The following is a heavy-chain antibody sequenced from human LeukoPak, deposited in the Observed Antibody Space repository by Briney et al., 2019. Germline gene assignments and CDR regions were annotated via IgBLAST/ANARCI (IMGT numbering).Heavy chain of an antibody. J-gene: IGHJ4*02. D-gene: IGHD1-26*01. Sequence: GASVKVSCKASVYTFTSYGISWVRQAPGQGLEWMGWISAYNGNTNYAQKLQGRVTMTTDTSTSTAYMELRRLRSDDTAVYYCARYEMELLPPDYWGQGTLVTVSS. V-gene: IGHV1-18*01. CDR1: VYTFTSYG. CDR3: ARYEMELLPPDY. CDR2: ISAYNGNT.